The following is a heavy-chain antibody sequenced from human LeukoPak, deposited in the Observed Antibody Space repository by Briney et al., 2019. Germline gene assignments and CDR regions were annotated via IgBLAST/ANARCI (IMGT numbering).Heavy chain of an antibody. CDR3: ARWTRYYYYGMDV. V-gene: IGHV1-2*02. J-gene: IGHJ6*01. D-gene: IGHD3/OR15-3a*01. Sequence: ASVKVSCKASGYTFTGYYMHWVRQAPGQGLEWMGWINPNSGGTNYAQKFQGRVTMTRDTSFSTAYMELGRPRSDDTAVYYCARWTRYYYYGMDVWGQGTTVTVSS. CDR2: INPNSGGT. CDR1: GYTFTGYY.